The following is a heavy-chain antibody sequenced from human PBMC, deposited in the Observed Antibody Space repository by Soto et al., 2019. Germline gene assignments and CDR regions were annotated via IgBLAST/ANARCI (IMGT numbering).Heavy chain of an antibody. CDR3: ARPVSAAVTDDAFDI. V-gene: IGHV3-33*01. CDR2: IWYDGSNK. CDR1: GFTFSSYG. J-gene: IGHJ3*02. Sequence: PGGSLSLSCAASGFTFSSYGMHWVRQAPGKGLEWVAVIWYDGSNKYYADSVKGRFTISRDNSKNTLYLQMNSLRAEDTAVYYCARPVSAAVTDDAFDIWGQGTMVTVSS. D-gene: IGHD6-13*01.